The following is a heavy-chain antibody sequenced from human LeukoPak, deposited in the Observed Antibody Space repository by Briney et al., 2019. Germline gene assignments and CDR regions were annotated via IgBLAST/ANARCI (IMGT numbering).Heavy chain of an antibody. D-gene: IGHD6-19*01. CDR3: AKDINISVAADDAFDI. Sequence: GGSLRLSCAASGFTFTDAWMTWVRQAPGKGLEWVGRIKSKADGGTTDYAAPVKGRFTISRDDSKNTLYLQMNSLRAEDTAVYYCAKDINISVAADDAFDIWGQGTMVTVSS. CDR1: GFTFTDAW. J-gene: IGHJ3*02. CDR2: IKSKADGGTT. V-gene: IGHV3-15*01.